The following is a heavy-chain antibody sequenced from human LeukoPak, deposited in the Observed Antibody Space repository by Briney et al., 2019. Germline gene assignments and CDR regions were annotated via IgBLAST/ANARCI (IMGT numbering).Heavy chain of an antibody. CDR1: GFTFSTYS. V-gene: IGHV3-21*01. CDR3: ARYGYYYGSGGFDY. Sequence: GGSLRLSCAASGFTFSTYSMNWVRQAPGKGLEWVSSISSSSSYIYYADSVKGRFTISRDNAKNSLYLQMNSLRAEDTAVYYCARYGYYYGSGGFDYWGQGTLVTVSS. J-gene: IGHJ4*02. CDR2: ISSSSSYI. D-gene: IGHD3-10*01.